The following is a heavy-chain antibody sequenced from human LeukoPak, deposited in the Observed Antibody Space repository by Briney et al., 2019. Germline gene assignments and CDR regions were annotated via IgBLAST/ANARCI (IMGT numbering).Heavy chain of an antibody. CDR2: IYYSGST. CDR3: ARGGMVRGVIY. D-gene: IGHD3-10*01. J-gene: IGHJ4*02. V-gene: IGHV4-30-4*08. Sequence: PSETLSLTCTVSGGSISSYYWAWIRQPPGKGLEWIGYIYYSGSTYYNPSLKSRVTISVDTSKNQFSLKLSSVTAADTAVYYCARGGMVRGVIYWGQGTLVTVSS. CDR1: GGSISSYY.